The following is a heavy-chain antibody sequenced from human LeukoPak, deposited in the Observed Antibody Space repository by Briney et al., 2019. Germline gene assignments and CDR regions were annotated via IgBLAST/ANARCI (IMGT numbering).Heavy chain of an antibody. CDR1: GGSINPYY. CDR3: ARGPVYNWNWSNVGWFDP. V-gene: IGHV4-59*12. Sequence: SETLSLTCTVSGGSINPYYWSWIRQPPGKGLEWIGYIYYSGSTNYNPSLKSRLTISVDTSKNQFSLKLSSVTAADTAVYYCARGPVYNWNWSNVGWFDPWGQGTLVTVSS. J-gene: IGHJ5*02. CDR2: IYYSGST. D-gene: IGHD1-7*01.